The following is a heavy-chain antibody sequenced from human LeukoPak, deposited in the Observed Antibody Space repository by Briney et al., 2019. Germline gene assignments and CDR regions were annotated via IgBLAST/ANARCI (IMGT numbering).Heavy chain of an antibody. D-gene: IGHD1-26*01. CDR2: INHSGST. J-gene: IGHJ6*02. V-gene: IGHV4-34*01. CDR3: ARVPPVGATSFYYYYGMDV. Sequence: SETLSLTCAVYGGSFSGYYWSWIRQPPGKGLEWIGEINHSGSTDYNPPLKSRVTISVDTSKNQFSLKLSSVTAADTAVFYCARVPPVGATSFYYYYGMDVWGQGTTVTVSS. CDR1: GGSFSGYY.